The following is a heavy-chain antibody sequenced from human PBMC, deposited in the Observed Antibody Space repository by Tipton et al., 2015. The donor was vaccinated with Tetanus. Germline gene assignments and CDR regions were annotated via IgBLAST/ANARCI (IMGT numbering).Heavy chain of an antibody. CDR3: ARETPGAGHFDY. CDR2: IYTSGST. D-gene: IGHD1-14*01. Sequence: TLSLTCSVSGASISGYYWAWIRQPAGKGLEWIGRIYTSGSTNYNPSLTSAVTMSVDTAKNHFSLTVNSATAADTAVYYCARETPGAGHFDYWGQGTPVTVSS. V-gene: IGHV4-4*07. J-gene: IGHJ4*02. CDR1: GASISGYY.